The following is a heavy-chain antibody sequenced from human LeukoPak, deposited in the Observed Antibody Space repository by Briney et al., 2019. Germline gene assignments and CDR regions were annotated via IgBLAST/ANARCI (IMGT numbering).Heavy chain of an antibody. J-gene: IGHJ5*02. CDR1: GDSVSSNSVA. Sequence: SQTLSPTCAISGDSVSSNSVAWNWFRQSPSRGLEWLGRTYYTSKRNNDYAVSVQSRIAVNPDTSKNQFSLHLNSVTPEDTAVYYCARQAYRRFDPWGQGTLVTVSS. CDR3: ARQAYRRFDP. CDR2: TYYTSKRNN. V-gene: IGHV6-1*01.